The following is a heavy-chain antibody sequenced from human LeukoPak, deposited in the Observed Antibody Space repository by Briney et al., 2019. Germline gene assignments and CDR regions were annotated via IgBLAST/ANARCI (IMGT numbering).Heavy chain of an antibody. CDR1: GGSFSGYY. CDR3: ARGPPSGIQLWLIRSGAFQH. CDR2: INHSGST. V-gene: IGHV4-34*01. D-gene: IGHD5-18*01. Sequence: PSETLSLTCAVYGGSFSGYYWSWIRQPPGKGLEWIGEINHSGSTNYNPSLKSRVTISVDTSKNQFSLKLSSVTAADTAVYYCARGPPSGIQLWLIRSGAFQHWGQGTLVTVSS. J-gene: IGHJ1*01.